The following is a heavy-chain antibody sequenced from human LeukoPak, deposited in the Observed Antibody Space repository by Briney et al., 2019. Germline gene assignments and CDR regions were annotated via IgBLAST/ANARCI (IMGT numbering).Heavy chain of an antibody. CDR3: ARALQKGVLTG. D-gene: IGHD3-9*01. V-gene: IGHV1-69*05. Sequence: SVKVSCKASGGTFSSYAISWVGQAPGQGLEWMGGIIPIFGTANYAQKFQGRVTITTDETTSTAYMELSSLRSEDTAVYYCARALQKGVLTGWGQGTLATVSA. CDR1: GGTFSSYA. CDR2: IIPIFGTA. J-gene: IGHJ4*02.